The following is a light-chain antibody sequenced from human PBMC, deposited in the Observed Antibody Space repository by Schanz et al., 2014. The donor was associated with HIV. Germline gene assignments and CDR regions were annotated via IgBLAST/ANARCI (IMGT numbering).Light chain of an antibody. V-gene: IGKV3-15*01. J-gene: IGKJ2*01. CDR2: GAF. CDR1: QSISNN. Sequence: EILMTQSPATLSVSPGERATLSCRASQSISNNLDWYQHKPGQAPRLLIYGAFTRASGIPVRFSGRGSGTEFTLAISGMQSEDFAVYYCQQRSNWRVYTFGQGTKLEIK. CDR3: QQRSNWRVYT.